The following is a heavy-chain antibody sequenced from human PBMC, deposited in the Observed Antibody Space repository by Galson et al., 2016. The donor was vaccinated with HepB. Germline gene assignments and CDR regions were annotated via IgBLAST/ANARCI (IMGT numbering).Heavy chain of an antibody. D-gene: IGHD2-15*01. CDR3: ARDGRYCSGGSCQTNNWFDP. V-gene: IGHV3-33*01. J-gene: IGHJ5*02. CDR2: IWYDGSNK. CDR1: GFTFSSYG. Sequence: SLRLSCAASGFTFSSYGMHWVRQAPGKGLEWVAVIWYDGSNKYYADSVKGRFTISRDNSKTTLYLQMNSLGAEDTAVYYCARDGRYCSGGSCQTNNWFDPWGQGTLVTVSS.